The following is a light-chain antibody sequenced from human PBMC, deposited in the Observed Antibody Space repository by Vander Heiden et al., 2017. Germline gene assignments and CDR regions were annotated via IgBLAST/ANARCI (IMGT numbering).Light chain of an antibody. CDR3: QQDDKWPLT. CDR2: GAS. CDR1: QDITTN. J-gene: IGKJ4*01. Sequence: IVMTQSPVTLSVSPGESATLSFRASQDITTNLAWHQQKPGQAPRLLLFGASTRATGIPGRFSGSGSGTEFTLTISSLQSEDFAVYYCQQDDKWPLTFGGGTKVEIK. V-gene: IGKV3-15*01.